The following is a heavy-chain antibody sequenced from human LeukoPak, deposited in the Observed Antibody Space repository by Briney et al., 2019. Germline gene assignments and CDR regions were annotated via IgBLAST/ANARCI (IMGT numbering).Heavy chain of an antibody. CDR1: GGSISSSSYY. CDR3: ARDGGYGSGSLI. V-gene: IGHV4-39*07. D-gene: IGHD3-10*01. CDR2: IYYSGST. J-gene: IGHJ3*02. Sequence: SETLSLTCTVSGGSISSSSYYWGWIRQPPGKGLEWIGSIYYSGSTYYNPSLKSRVTISVDTSKNQFSLKLNSVTAADTAVYYCARDGGYGSGSLIWGQGTMVTVS.